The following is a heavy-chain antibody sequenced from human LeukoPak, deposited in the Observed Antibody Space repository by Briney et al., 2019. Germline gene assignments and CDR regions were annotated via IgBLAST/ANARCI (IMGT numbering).Heavy chain of an antibody. CDR3: ARERLNHFQH. CDR1: GYTFTSYY. V-gene: IGHV1-46*01. Sequence: GSLRLSCAASGYTFTSYYMHWVRQAPGQGLEWMGIIIPSGGSTSYAQKFQGRVTMTRDTSTSTVYMELSSLRSEDTAVYYCARERLNHFQHWGQGTLVTVSS. CDR2: IIPSGGST. J-gene: IGHJ1*01.